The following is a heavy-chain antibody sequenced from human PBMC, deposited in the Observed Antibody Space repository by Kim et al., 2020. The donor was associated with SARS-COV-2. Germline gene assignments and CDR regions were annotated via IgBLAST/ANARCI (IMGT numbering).Heavy chain of an antibody. V-gene: IGHV3-30-3*01. D-gene: IGHD3-22*01. CDR2: ISYDGSNK. CDR1: GFTFSSYA. CDR3: ARDHYYYDSSGYYSPDYFDY. Sequence: GGSLRLSCAASGFTFSSYAMHWVRQAPGKGLEWVAVISYDGSNKYYADSVKGRFTISRDNSKNTLYLQMNSLRAEDTAVYYCARDHYYYDSSGYYSPDYFDYWGQGTLVTVSS. J-gene: IGHJ4*02.